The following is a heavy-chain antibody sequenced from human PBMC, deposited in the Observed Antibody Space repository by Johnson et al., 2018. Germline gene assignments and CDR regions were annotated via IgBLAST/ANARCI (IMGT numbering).Heavy chain of an antibody. CDR3: AGDKGVAVAGTPQRGPHHYDYYYYMDV. V-gene: IGHV4-59*01. CDR2: IYYSGST. D-gene: IGHD6-19*01. Sequence: QVQLQESGPGLVKPSETLSLTCTVSGGSISSYYWSWIRQPPGKGLEWIGYIYYSGSTNYNPSLKSRVTISVDTSKNQFSLKLSSVTVADPAVYYCAGDKGVAVAGTPQRGPHHYDYYYYMDVWGKGTTVTVSS. CDR1: GGSISSYY. J-gene: IGHJ6*03.